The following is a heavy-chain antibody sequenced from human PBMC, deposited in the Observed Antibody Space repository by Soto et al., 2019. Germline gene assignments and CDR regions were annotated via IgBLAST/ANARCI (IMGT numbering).Heavy chain of an antibody. CDR2: ISSSSSYI. CDR3: ARSGSTVTSDVDY. V-gene: IGHV3-21*01. Sequence: EVQLVESGGGLVKPGGSLRLSCAASGFTFSSYSMNWVRQAPGKGLEWVSYISSSSSYIYYADSVKGRFTISRDNAKNSLYLQMNSLRAEDTAVYYCARSGSTVTSDVDYWGQGTLVTVSS. J-gene: IGHJ4*02. D-gene: IGHD4-17*01. CDR1: GFTFSSYS.